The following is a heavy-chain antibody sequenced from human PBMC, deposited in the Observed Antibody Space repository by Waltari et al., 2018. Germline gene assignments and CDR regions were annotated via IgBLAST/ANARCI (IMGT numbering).Heavy chain of an antibody. CDR1: GGTFSRSS. J-gene: IGHJ3*02. Sequence: QVQLVQSGAEVKKPGSSVRVSCKASGGTFSRSSINWVRQTPGQGLEWMGVIVPLFGTPHYAQRFQGRVTITADESTATAYMELSSLRSADTAIYYCARELGDTTDAFDIWGQGTMVTVSS. CDR3: ARELGDTTDAFDI. V-gene: IGHV1-69*01. CDR2: IVPLFGTP. D-gene: IGHD1-26*01.